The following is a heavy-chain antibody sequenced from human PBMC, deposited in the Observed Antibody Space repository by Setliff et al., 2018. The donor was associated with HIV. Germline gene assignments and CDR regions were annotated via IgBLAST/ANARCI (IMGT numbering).Heavy chain of an antibody. D-gene: IGHD1-1*01. CDR3: AEGRDEYKTGY. CDR1: GDSITNDDYY. CDR2: IHYNGRT. V-gene: IGHV4-39*01. Sequence: SETLSLTCTVSGDSITNDDYYWGWIRQPPGKGLEWIAIIHYNGRTYYDPSLKSRVTIFVDTSKTQFYLKLRSVTASDTAVYYCAEGRDEYKTGYWGQGTLDTVSS. J-gene: IGHJ4*02.